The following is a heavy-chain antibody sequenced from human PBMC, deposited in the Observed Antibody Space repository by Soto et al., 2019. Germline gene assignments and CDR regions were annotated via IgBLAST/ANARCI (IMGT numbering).Heavy chain of an antibody. D-gene: IGHD3-3*01. V-gene: IGHV3-23*01. J-gene: IGHJ4*02. CDR2: ISGSGGST. CDR3: AKDSVLRFLEWLFLFDY. CDR1: GFTFSSYA. Sequence: PGGSLRVSCAASGFTFSSYAMSWVRQAPGKGLEWVSAISGSGGSTYYADSVKGRFTISRDNSKNTLYLQMNSLRAEDTAVYYCAKDSVLRFLEWLFLFDYWGQGTLVTVSS.